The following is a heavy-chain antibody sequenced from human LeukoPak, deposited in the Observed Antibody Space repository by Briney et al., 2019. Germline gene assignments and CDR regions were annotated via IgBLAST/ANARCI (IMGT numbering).Heavy chain of an antibody. D-gene: IGHD1-26*01. J-gene: IGHJ4*02. CDR1: GGTFSSYA. CDR2: IIPIFGTA. CDR3: ARGRYSGSYCFDY. V-gene: IGHV1-69*13. Sequence: SVKVSCKASGGTFSSYAISWVRQAPGQGLEWMGGIIPIFGTANYAQKFQGRVTITADESTSTAYMELSSLRSEDTAVYYCARGRYSGSYCFDYWGQGTLVTVSS.